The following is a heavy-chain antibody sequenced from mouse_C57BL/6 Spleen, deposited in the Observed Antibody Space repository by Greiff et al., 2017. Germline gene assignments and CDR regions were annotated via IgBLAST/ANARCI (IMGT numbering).Heavy chain of an antibody. V-gene: IGHV1-55*01. CDR2: IYPGSGST. J-gene: IGHJ2*01. D-gene: IGHD1-1*01. CDR3: ARCYYGSSYYFDY. Sequence: QVQLQQPGAELVKPGASVKMSCKAPGYPFISYWITRVKQRLGQGLEWIGDIYPGSGSTNYNEKFKSKDNLTVDTSSSTAYMQLSSLTSEDSAVYYCARCYYGSSYYFDYWCQDTTLTISS. CDR1: GYPFISYW.